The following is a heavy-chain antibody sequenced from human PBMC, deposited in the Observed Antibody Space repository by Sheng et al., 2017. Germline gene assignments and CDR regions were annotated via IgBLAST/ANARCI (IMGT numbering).Heavy chain of an antibody. Sequence: QVQLQESGPGLVKPSGTLSLTCVVSGDSIINNHWYHWVRQSPGKGLEWIAEAFHAGNINLQSVPQESSHMSMDKSKNQISLTVTSVSAADTAVYYCVREPVGWLAFDVWGRGTVVSVSS. J-gene: IGHJ3*01. CDR3: VREPVGWLAFDV. V-gene: IGHV4-4*02. D-gene: IGHD6-19*01. CDR2: AFHAGNI. CDR1: GDSIINNHW.